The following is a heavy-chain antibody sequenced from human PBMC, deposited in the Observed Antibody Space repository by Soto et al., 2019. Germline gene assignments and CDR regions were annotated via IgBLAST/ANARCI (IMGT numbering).Heavy chain of an antibody. J-gene: IGHJ4*02. CDR1: GGTFNTFA. CDR3: ARGAKRYSDY. Sequence: GAAVKVSCKASGGTFNTFAISWVRQAPGQGLEWMGGIIPIFGPANYAEKFQGRVTITADKSTSTAYLELTSLTSEDTAVYYCARGAKRYSDYWGQGTLVTVSS. D-gene: IGHD3-10*01. V-gene: IGHV1-69*06. CDR2: IIPIFGPA.